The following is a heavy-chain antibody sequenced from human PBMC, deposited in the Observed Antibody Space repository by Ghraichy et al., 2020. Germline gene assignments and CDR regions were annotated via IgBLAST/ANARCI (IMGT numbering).Heavy chain of an antibody. Sequence: GGSLRLSCAASGFSFSNYWMNWVRQAPGKGLEWVANINPGGSDKNYVDSVKGRFTISRDNAKNSLYLQMNSLRVGDTAVYYCFSGGSGTSDWGQGTLVTVSS. V-gene: IGHV3-7*03. CDR3: FSGGSGTSD. CDR1: GFSFSNYW. D-gene: IGHD6-19*01. J-gene: IGHJ4*02. CDR2: INPGGSDK.